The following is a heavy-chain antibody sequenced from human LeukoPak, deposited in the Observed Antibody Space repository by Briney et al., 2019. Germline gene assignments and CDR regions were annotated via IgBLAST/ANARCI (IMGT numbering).Heavy chain of an antibody. J-gene: IGHJ6*02. D-gene: IGHD6-19*01. CDR1: GYSFTSYW. CDR2: IYPGDSDT. CDR3: ARHSGWQDYYYYYGMDV. Sequence: GESLQISCKGSGYSFTSYWIGWGRRMPGKGLGWMGIIYPGDSDTRYSPSFQGQVTISADKSINTAYLQWSSLKASDTAMYYCARHSGWQDYYYYYGMDVWGQGTTVTVSS. V-gene: IGHV5-51*01.